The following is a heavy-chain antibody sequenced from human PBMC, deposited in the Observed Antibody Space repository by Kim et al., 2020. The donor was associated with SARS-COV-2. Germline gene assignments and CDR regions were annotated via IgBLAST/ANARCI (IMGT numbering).Heavy chain of an antibody. Sequence: SETLSLTCTVSGGSISSSSYYWGWIRQPPGKGLEWIGSIYYSGSTYYNPSLKSRVTISVDTSKNQFSLKLSSVTAADTAVYYCARLGDTDMESYYYGMDVWGQGTTVTVSS. CDR3: ARLGDTDMESYYYGMDV. V-gene: IGHV4-39*01. CDR1: GGSISSSSYY. J-gene: IGHJ6*02. CDR2: IYYSGST. D-gene: IGHD5-18*01.